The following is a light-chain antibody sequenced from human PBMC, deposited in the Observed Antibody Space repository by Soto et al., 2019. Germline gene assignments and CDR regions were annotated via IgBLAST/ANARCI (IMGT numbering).Light chain of an antibody. V-gene: IGKV3-15*01. J-gene: IGKJ1*01. CDR3: QQYNNLPSWT. Sequence: EIVMTQSPATLSVSPGERATLSCRASQSVSSNLAWYQQKPEQAPRLLIYGASTRATGIPARFSGSGSGTEFTLTISSLQSEDFAVYYCQQYNNLPSWTFGQGTKVEIK. CDR2: GAS. CDR1: QSVSSN.